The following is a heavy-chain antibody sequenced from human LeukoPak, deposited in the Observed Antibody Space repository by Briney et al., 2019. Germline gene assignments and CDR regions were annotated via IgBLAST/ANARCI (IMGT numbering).Heavy chain of an antibody. V-gene: IGHV1-24*01. Sequence: ASVKVSCKVSGYTLTELSMHWVRQAPGKGLEWMGGFDPEDGETIYAQKFQGRVTMTEDTSTDTAYMELSSLRSEDTAVYYCATINPSDYDILTGYYKGFDYWAREPWSPSPQ. CDR3: ATINPSDYDILTGYYKGFDY. J-gene: IGHJ4*02. D-gene: IGHD3-9*01. CDR2: FDPEDGET. CDR1: GYTLTELS.